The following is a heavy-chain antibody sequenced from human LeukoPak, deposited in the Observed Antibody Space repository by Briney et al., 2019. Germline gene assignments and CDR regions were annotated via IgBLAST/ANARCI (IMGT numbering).Heavy chain of an antibody. V-gene: IGHV3-15*04. CDR3: TTDEDWNYARKDV. CDR2: TVSEIDGGTT. CDR1: GFTFNYAW. D-gene: IGHD1-7*01. J-gene: IGHJ6*02. Sequence: GGSLRLACAASGFTFNYAWMSWVRQVPGKGLEWVGQTVSEIDGGTTDYAAPVKGRFTISRDDSKSTLYLQMNSLKIEDTAVYYCTTDEDWNYARKDVWGQGATVIVSS.